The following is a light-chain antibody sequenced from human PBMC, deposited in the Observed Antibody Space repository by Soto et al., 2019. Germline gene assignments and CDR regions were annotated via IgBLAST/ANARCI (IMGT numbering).Light chain of an antibody. CDR2: ENN. CDR3: GPWDSRLSAYV. CDR1: SSNIGKNY. J-gene: IGLJ1*01. V-gene: IGLV1-51*02. Sequence: QSALTQPPSVPSAPGQKVTICSSGSSSNIGKNYVSWYQQLPGTAPKPLMYENNRRHSGIPDRFSGSKSGTSATLGIPGLQTGDEADYYCGPWDSRLSAYVFGTGTKVTVL.